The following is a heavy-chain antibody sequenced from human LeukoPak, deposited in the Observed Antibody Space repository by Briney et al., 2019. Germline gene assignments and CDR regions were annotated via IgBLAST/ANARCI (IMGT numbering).Heavy chain of an antibody. D-gene: IGHD3-22*01. CDR1: NGSIVSGGFY. V-gene: IGHV4-61*08. Sequence: SQTLSLTCTVSNGSIVSGGFYWSWIRQPPGKGLEWIGYINYSGSTNYNPSLKSRVTISVDTSKNQFSLKLTSVTAADTAVYYCARTPVGSSMIVVRYYFDYWGQGTLVTVSS. CDR2: INYSGST. CDR3: ARTPVGSSMIVVRYYFDY. J-gene: IGHJ4*02.